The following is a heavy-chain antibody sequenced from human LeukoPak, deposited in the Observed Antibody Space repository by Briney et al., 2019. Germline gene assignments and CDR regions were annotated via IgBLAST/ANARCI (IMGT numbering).Heavy chain of an antibody. CDR2: INHSGST. CDR1: GGSFSGYY. V-gene: IGHV4-34*01. CDR3: SVAGTGGLDY. D-gene: IGHD6-19*01. J-gene: IGHJ4*02. Sequence: SETLSLTCAVYGGSFSGYYWSWIRQPSGKGLEWIGEINHSGSTNYNPSLKSRVTISVDTSKNQFSLKLSSVTAADTAVYYCSVAGTGGLDYWGQGTLVTVSS.